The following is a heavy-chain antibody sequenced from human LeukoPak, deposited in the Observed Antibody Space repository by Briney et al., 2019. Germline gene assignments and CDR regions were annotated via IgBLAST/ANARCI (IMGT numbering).Heavy chain of an antibody. D-gene: IGHD2-15*01. CDR2: ISSSSSYI. CDR1: GFTFSSYS. Sequence: PGGSLRLSCAASGFTFSSYSMNWVRQAPGKGLEWVSSISSSSSYIYYADSVKGRFTISRDNAKNSLYLQMNSLRAEDTAVYYCARDSEVVAATPDFDYWGQGTLVTVSS. CDR3: ARDSEVVAATPDFDY. J-gene: IGHJ4*02. V-gene: IGHV3-21*04.